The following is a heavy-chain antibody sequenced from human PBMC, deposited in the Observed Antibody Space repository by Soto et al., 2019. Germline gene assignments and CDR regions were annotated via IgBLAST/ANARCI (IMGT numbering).Heavy chain of an antibody. J-gene: IGHJ6*02. CDR2: IIPIFGTA. CDR1: GGTFSSYA. Sequence: SVKVSCKASGGTFSSYAISWVRQAPGQGLEWMGGIIPIFGTANYAQKFQGRVTITADESTSTAYMELSSLRSEDTAVYYCARDSPVLGDFTKAGYYGMDVWGQGTTVTVSS. D-gene: IGHD3-3*01. V-gene: IGHV1-69*13. CDR3: ARDSPVLGDFTKAGYYGMDV.